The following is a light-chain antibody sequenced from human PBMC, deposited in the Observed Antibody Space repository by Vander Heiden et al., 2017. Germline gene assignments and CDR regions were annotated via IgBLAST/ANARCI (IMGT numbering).Light chain of an antibody. J-gene: IGKJ5*01. V-gene: IGKV3-20*01. CDR2: GAS. Sequence: EIVLTQSPGTLSLSPGERATLSCRASQSVSSSYLAWYQQKPGQALRLLIYGASSRATGIPDRFSGSGSGTDFTLTISRLEPEDFAVYYCQQYCSPITFGQGTRLEIK. CDR1: QSVSSSY. CDR3: QQYCSPIT.